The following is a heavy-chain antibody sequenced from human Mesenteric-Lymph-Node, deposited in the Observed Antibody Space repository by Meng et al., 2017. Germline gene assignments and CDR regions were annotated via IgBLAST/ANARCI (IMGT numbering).Heavy chain of an antibody. Sequence: GESLKISCVASGFTFITYAMSWVRQAPGKGLEWVSSISGSGGSTYYADSVRGRFTISRDTSKNTMYLQMNNLRAEDSAVYYCAKGGSGSCYSRSDCWGQGTLVTVSS. CDR3: AKGGSGSCYSRSDC. J-gene: IGHJ4*02. V-gene: IGHV3-23*01. CDR1: GFTFITYA. CDR2: ISGSGGST. D-gene: IGHD2-15*01.